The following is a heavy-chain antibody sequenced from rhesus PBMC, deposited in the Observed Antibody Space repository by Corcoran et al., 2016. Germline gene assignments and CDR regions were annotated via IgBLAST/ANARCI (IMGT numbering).Heavy chain of an antibody. V-gene: IGHV4-122*02. Sequence: QVQLQESGPGLVKPSETLSLTCAVSGGSISSGYYYWSWIRQPPGKGLEWIGNRTYSGSTSYNPSPKSRVTISRDTSNNQFSLKLSSVTAADTAVYYCARDLAARDYGGQGVLVTVSS. CDR2: RTYSGST. J-gene: IGHJ4*01. D-gene: IGHD3-3*01. CDR1: GGSISSGYYY. CDR3: ARDLAARDY.